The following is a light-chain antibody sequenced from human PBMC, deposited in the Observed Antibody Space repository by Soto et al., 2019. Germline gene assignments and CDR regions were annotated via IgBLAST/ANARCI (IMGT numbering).Light chain of an antibody. V-gene: IGKV1-39*01. CDR3: QQRSTTPHT. CDR2: AAS. J-gene: IGKJ3*01. Sequence: DIQMTQSPSSLSASVVDRVTITFRASQSISSYLNWYQQKPGKAPKLLIYAASSLQSGVPSRFSGSGSGTDFTLTISSLQPEDFATYYCQQRSTTPHTFGPGTKVDIK. CDR1: QSISSY.